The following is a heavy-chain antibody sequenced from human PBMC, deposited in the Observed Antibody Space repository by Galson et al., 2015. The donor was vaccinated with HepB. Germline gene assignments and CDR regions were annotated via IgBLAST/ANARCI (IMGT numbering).Heavy chain of an antibody. V-gene: IGHV1-69*13. CDR2: IIPIFGTA. Sequence: SVKVSCKASGGTFSSYAISWVRQAPGQGLEWMGGIIPIFGTANYAQKFQGRVTITADESTSTAYMELSSLRSEDTAVYYCARGGLYSGYVGGLDYWGQGTLVTVSS. D-gene: IGHD5-12*01. CDR1: GGTFSSYA. CDR3: ARGGLYSGYVGGLDY. J-gene: IGHJ4*02.